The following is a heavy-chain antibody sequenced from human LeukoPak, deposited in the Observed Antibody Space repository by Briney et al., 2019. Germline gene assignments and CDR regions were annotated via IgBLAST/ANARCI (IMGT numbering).Heavy chain of an antibody. J-gene: IGHJ4*02. CDR2: IYYSGST. Sequence: SETLSLTCTVSGDSLSSNSWSWIRQPPGKGLEWIGYIYYSGSTNNNPSLKSRVTILVDTSKNQFSLKLSSVTAADTAVYYCASFIAAAGIYYFDYWGQGTLVTVSS. D-gene: IGHD6-13*01. CDR1: GDSLSSNS. V-gene: IGHV4-59*08. CDR3: ASFIAAAGIYYFDY.